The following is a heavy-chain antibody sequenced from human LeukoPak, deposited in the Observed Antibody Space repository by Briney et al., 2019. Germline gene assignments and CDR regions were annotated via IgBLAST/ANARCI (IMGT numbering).Heavy chain of an antibody. CDR3: ARVVFDAFDI. V-gene: IGHV3-53*01. J-gene: IGHJ3*02. Sequence: GGSLRLSCAASGFTVSSNYRSWVRQAPGKGLEWVSVIYSGGSTYYADSVKGRFTISRDNSKNTLYLQMNSLRAEDTAVYYCARVVFDAFDIWGQGTMVPVSS. CDR2: IYSGGST. CDR1: GFTVSSNY.